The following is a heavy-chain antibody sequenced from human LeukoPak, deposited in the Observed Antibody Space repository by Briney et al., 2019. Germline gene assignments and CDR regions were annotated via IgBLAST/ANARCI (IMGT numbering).Heavy chain of an antibody. CDR1: GGTFSSYA. Sequence: SVKVSCKASGGTFSSYAISWVRQAPGQGLEWMGRIIPIFGTANYAQKFQGRVTITTDESTSTAYMELSSLRSEDTAVYYCARSKGERYLHLVPAFDIWGQGTMVTVSS. CDR2: IIPIFGTA. J-gene: IGHJ3*02. D-gene: IGHD3-9*01. V-gene: IGHV1-69*05. CDR3: ARSKGERYLHLVPAFDI.